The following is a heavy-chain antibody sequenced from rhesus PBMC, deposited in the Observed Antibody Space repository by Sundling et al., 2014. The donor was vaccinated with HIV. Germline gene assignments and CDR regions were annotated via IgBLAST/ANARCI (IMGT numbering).Heavy chain of an antibody. Sequence: QVKLQQWGGGLVKPSETLSLTCAVYGGSFSGYYYWTWIRQSPGRGLEWIGHIYGNSASTRYNPSLKNRVTVSKDTSKNQFSLTLSSVTAADTAVYYCGRLYSSGWFDYWGQGVLVTVSS. CDR1: GGSFSGYYY. J-gene: IGHJ4*01. V-gene: IGHV4-73*01. CDR2: IYGNSAST. D-gene: IGHD6-31*01. CDR3: GRLYSSGWFDY.